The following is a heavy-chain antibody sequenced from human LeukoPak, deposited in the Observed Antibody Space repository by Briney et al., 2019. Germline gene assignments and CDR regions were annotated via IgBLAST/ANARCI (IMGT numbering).Heavy chain of an antibody. J-gene: IGHJ4*02. CDR3: ARAIAVAGTGAFDY. Sequence: PSETLSLTCAVSGYSISSGYYWGWIRQPPGKGLEWIGSIYHSGSTYYNPSLKSRVTISVDTSKNQFSLKLSSVTAADTAVYYCARAIAVAGTGAFDYWGRGTLVTVSS. CDR1: GYSISSGYY. V-gene: IGHV4-38-2*01. D-gene: IGHD6-19*01. CDR2: IYHSGST.